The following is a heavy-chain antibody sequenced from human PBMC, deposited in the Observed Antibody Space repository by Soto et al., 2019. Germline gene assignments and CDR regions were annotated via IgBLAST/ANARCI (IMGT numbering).Heavy chain of an antibody. D-gene: IGHD2-2*01. J-gene: IGHJ5*02. V-gene: IGHV4-59*01. CDR3: AKYRRTEGEGFILDP. Sequence: SETLSLTCTVSGDSIKHYYWSWIRQPPGARLEWIGYIYYTGSTTYNPSLEGRVTMSVDTSKNQFSLKLSSVNAADTAVYYCAKYRRTEGEGFILDPWGRGTLVTVSS. CDR2: IYYTGST. CDR1: GDSIKHYY.